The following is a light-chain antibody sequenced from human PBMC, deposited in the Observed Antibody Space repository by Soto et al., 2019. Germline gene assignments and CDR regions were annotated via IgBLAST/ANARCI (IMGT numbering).Light chain of an antibody. Sequence: DIQMTQSPPSLSASVGDRVTITCQARQDIRNYLNWYQQKPGKAPKLLIYDASNLEIGVPSRFSGRGSVTDFTFTISSLQPGDVATYYCQHYDELPFFGPGTKVYIK. CDR3: QHYDELPF. CDR2: DAS. J-gene: IGKJ3*01. CDR1: QDIRNY. V-gene: IGKV1-33*01.